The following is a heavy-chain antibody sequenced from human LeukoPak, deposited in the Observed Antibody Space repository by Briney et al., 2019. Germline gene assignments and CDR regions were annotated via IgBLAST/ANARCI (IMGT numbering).Heavy chain of an antibody. J-gene: IGHJ4*02. CDR2: ISYDGSNK. Sequence: GGSLRLSCAASGFTFSSYAMHWVRQAPGKGLEWVAVISYDGSNKYYADAVKGRFTMSRDNSKNTLYLQMNSLRAEDTAVYSCAKGEGSGSYYTYWGQGTLVTVSS. D-gene: IGHD3-10*01. CDR1: GFTFSSYA. CDR3: AKGEGSGSYYTY. V-gene: IGHV3-30*04.